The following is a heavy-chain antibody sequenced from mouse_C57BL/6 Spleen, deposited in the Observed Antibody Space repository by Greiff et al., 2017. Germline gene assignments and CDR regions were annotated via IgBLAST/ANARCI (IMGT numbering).Heavy chain of an antibody. D-gene: IGHD2-3*01. CDR3: ARNFDGYYDYAMDY. CDR1: GFSLTSYG. CDR2: IWSGGST. Sequence: VMLVESGPGLVQPSQSLSITCTVSGFSLTSYGVHWVRQSPGKGLEWLGVIWSGGSTDYNAAFISRLSISKDNSKSQVFFKMNSLQADDTAIYYCARNFDGYYDYAMDYWGQGTSVTVSS. J-gene: IGHJ4*01. V-gene: IGHV2-2*01.